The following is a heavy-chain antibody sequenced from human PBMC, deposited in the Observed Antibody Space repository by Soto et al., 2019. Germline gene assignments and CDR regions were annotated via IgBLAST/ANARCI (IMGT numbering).Heavy chain of an antibody. Sequence: GSLRPSCAASGVRFSNYVMKSVRQAPWKGLECVSTINGGGYRREYADSVRGRFTILRDNSKNTLYLQMSSLRVDDAAVYYCLNDYDSAGYEGHIWGQGA. V-gene: IGHV3-23*01. CDR1: GVRFSNYV. J-gene: IGHJ4*02. CDR2: INGGGYRR. CDR3: LNDYDSAGYEGHI. D-gene: IGHD3-22*01.